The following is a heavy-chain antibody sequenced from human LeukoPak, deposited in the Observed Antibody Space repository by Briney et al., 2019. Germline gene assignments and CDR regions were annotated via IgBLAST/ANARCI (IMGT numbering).Heavy chain of an antibody. CDR3: TTHSNIGTPGD. D-gene: IGHD1-1*01. Sequence: GGSLRLSCEASGFTFSYVWMSWVRQPPGKGLEWLGRIKSKVEGGTTDYAAPVKGRFSLSRDDSKNTVYLQMNSLKTEDTAVYYCTTHSNIGTPGDWGQGILVTVSS. J-gene: IGHJ4*02. CDR1: GFTFSYVW. CDR2: IKSKVEGGTT. V-gene: IGHV3-15*05.